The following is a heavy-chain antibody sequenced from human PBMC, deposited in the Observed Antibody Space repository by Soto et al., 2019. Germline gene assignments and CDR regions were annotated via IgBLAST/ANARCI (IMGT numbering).Heavy chain of an antibody. CDR3: ARDSGDVYGSGCSWSGGYFDY. CDR1: GGTFSSYA. D-gene: IGHD2-15*01. CDR2: IIPIFGTA. J-gene: IGHJ4*02. V-gene: IGHV1-69*12. Sequence: QVQLVQSGAEVKKPGSSVKVSCKASGGTFSSYAISWVRQAPGQGLEWMGGIIPIFGTANYAQKFQGRVTITADEPTSTVYMELSSLRSEDTAVYSCARDSGDVYGSGCSWSGGYFDYWGQGTLVTVSS.